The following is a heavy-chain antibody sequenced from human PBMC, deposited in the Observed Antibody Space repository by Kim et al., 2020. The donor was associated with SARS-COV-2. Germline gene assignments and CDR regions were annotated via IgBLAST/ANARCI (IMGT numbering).Heavy chain of an antibody. D-gene: IGHD3-16*01. V-gene: IGHV3-23*01. Sequence: GGSLRLSCVASGFNSAIYAMTWVRQVPGKGLEWVSTISGGSGSYYADSVKGRCTISRDSSQNTLYLQMNSLIAEDTAGYYCARGGTSFGRYLDFWGQGTL. J-gene: IGHJ4*02. CDR2: ISGGSGS. CDR1: GFNSAIYA. CDR3: ARGGTSFGRYLDF.